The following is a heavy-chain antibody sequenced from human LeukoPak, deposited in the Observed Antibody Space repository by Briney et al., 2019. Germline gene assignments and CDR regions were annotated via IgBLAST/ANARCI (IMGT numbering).Heavy chain of an antibody. CDR1: GGSISSYY. D-gene: IGHD3-3*01. J-gene: IGHJ5*02. CDR2: IYTSGST. CDR3: ARSPYYDFWSGYPNWFDP. V-gene: IGHV4-4*09. Sequence: SETLSLTCTVSGGSISSYYWSWIRPPPGKGLEWIGYIYTSGSTNYNPSLKSRVTISVDTSKNQFSLKLSSATAADTAVYYCARSPYYDFWSGYPNWFDPWGQGTLVTVSS.